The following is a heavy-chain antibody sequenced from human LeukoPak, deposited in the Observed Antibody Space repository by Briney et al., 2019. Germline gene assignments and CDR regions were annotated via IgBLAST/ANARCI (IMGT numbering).Heavy chain of an antibody. J-gene: IGHJ4*02. CDR3: ARLCGGDCYSLDY. V-gene: IGHV4-39*01. D-gene: IGHD2-21*02. CDR2: IYYSGST. Sequence: SETLSLTCTVSGVSISSSSYYWGWIRQPPGKGLEWIGNIYYSGSTYHNPSLKSRVTISVDTSKNQFSLKLSSVTAADTAVYYCARLCGGDCYSLDYWGQGTLVTVSS. CDR1: GVSISSSSYY.